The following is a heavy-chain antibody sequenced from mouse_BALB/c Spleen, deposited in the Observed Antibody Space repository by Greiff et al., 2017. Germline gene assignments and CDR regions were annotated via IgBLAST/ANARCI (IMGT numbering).Heavy chain of an antibody. CDR1: GFTFSSYA. D-gene: IGHD2-14*01. CDR2: ISSGGST. J-gene: IGHJ4*01. V-gene: IGHV5-6-5*01. Sequence: EVKLVESGGGLVKPGGSLKLSCAASGFTFSSYAMSWVRQTPEKRLEWVASISSGGSTYYPDSVKGRFTISRDNARNILYLQMSSLRSEDTAMYYCARALYYRSLYYHAMDYWGQGTSVTVSS. CDR3: ARALYYRSLYYHAMDY.